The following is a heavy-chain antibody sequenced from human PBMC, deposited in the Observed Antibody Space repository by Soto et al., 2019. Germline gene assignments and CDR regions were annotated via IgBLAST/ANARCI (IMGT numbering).Heavy chain of an antibody. CDR1: GFTFSGSA. V-gene: IGHV3-73*01. J-gene: IGHJ4*02. Sequence: EVQLVESGGGLVQPGGSLKLSCAASGFTFSGSAMHWVRQASGKGLEWVGRIRSKANSYATAYAASVKDRFTISRDDSXNTAYLQMNSLPTEDTAVYYCNNGDCGGDCHLFDYWGQGTLVTVSS. CDR2: IRSKANSYAT. D-gene: IGHD2-21*02. CDR3: NNGDCGGDCHLFDY.